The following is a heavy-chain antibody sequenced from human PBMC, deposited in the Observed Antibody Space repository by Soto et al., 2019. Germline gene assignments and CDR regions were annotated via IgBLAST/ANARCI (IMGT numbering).Heavy chain of an antibody. CDR1: GFSFTNHW. J-gene: IGHJ3*01. Sequence: EMQLEESGGGLVQPGGSRRLSCEASGFSFTNHWMSWVRQDPGKGLEWLANIKQDGGETYYLESVKGRFSISRDNAKDSVYLQMSGLRAEDTAVYYCARHGFHRDALDLWGQGTRVTVSS. CDR2: IKQDGGET. V-gene: IGHV3-7*03. D-gene: IGHD2-2*03. CDR3: ARHGFHRDALDL.